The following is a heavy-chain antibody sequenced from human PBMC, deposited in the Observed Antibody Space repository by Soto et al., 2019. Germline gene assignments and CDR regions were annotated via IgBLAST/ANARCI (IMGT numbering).Heavy chain of an antibody. J-gene: IGHJ4*02. Sequence: ASVKVSCKASGYTFTGYYMHWVRQAPGQGLEWMGWINPNSGGTNYAQKFQERVTMTRDMSTSTAYMELSSLRSEDTAVYYCASIREWSRYFEIDYWGQGTLVTVSS. CDR1: GYTFTGYY. CDR3: ASIREWSRYFEIDY. D-gene: IGHD3-3*01. V-gene: IGHV1-2*02. CDR2: INPNSGGT.